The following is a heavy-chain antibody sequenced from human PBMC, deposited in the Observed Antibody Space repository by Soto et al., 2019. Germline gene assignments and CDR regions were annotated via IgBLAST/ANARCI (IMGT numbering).Heavy chain of an antibody. Sequence: QVQLVQSGAEVKKPGSSVKVSCKASGGVFRNYAINWVRHAPGQGLEWMGGIIPVFGTADYPQKFQGRVTITADESTTTAYMELTSLKTEDTAVYFCARDRWGSYSFDSWGQGTLVTVAS. CDR3: ARDRWGSYSFDS. CDR2: IIPVFGTA. D-gene: IGHD1-26*01. CDR1: GGVFRNYA. J-gene: IGHJ5*01. V-gene: IGHV1-69*01.